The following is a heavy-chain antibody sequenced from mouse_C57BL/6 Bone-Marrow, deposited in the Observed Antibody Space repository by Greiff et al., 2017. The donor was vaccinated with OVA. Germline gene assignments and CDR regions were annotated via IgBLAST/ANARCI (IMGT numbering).Heavy chain of an antibody. CDR3: AREGYCQAWFAY. Sequence: VQLQQSGPELVKPGASVKMSCKASGYTFTDYNMHWVKQSHGKSLEWIGYINPNNGGTSYNQKFKGKATLTVNKSSSTAYMELRSLTSEDSAVYYCAREGYCQAWFAYWGQGTLVTVSA. D-gene: IGHD2-3*01. CDR1: GYTFTDYN. V-gene: IGHV1-22*01. CDR2: INPNNGGT. J-gene: IGHJ3*01.